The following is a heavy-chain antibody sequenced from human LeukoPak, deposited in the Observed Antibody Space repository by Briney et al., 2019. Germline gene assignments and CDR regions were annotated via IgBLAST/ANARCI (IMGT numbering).Heavy chain of an antibody. J-gene: IGHJ6*03. V-gene: IGHV4-39*07. CDR2: LYYSGNT. CDR1: GASISSSDYY. D-gene: IGHD5-24*01. CDR3: ARGYNTYMDV. Sequence: SETLSLTCTVSGASISSSDYYWGWIRQPPGKGLEWIGSLYYSGNTYYNPSLKSRVTISVDTSKNQFSLKLSSVTAADTAVYYCARGYNTYMDVWGKGTTVTVSS.